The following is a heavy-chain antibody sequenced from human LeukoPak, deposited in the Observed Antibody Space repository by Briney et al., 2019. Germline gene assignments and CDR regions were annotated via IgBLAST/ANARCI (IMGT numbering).Heavy chain of an antibody. J-gene: IGHJ4*02. CDR3: AKGIGRADYVNDY. CDR1: GFTFSSYP. Sequence: PGGSLRLSCAASGFTFSSYPMRWVRQAPGKGLEWLAFMSYDGSNKYYDDSVKGRFTISRDKSKNTLYLKMHSLRAEDTAVYYCAKGIGRADYVNDYWGQGTPVTVSS. V-gene: IGHV3-30-3*01. CDR2: MSYDGSNK. D-gene: IGHD4-17*01.